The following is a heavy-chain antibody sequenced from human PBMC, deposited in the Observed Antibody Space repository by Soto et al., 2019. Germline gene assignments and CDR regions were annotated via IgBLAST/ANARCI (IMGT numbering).Heavy chain of an antibody. CDR2: IYYSGST. V-gene: IGHV4-59*01. Sequence: SATLSLTCTVSGGSISSYYWSWIRQPPGKGLEWIGYIYYSGSTNYNPSLKSRVTISVDTSKNQFSLRLSSVTAADTAVYYCARGYCSSTSCSPLGYGMDVWGQGTTVTVSS. J-gene: IGHJ6*02. D-gene: IGHD2-2*01. CDR3: ARGYCSSTSCSPLGYGMDV. CDR1: GGSISSYY.